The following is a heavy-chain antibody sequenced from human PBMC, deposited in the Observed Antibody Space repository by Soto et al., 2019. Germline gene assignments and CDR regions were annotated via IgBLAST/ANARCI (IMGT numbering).Heavy chain of an antibody. J-gene: IGHJ4*02. CDR2: ISWNSGSI. D-gene: IGHD2-15*01. V-gene: IGHV3-9*01. CDR1: GFTFDDYA. Sequence: EVQLVESGGGLVQPGRSLRLSCAASGFTFDDYAMHWVRQAPGKGLEWVSSISWNSGSIAYADSVKGRFTISRDNAKNSLYLQMNSLRAEDTALYYWAKGLKWHPEGYFDYWGQGTLVSVSS. CDR3: AKGLKWHPEGYFDY.